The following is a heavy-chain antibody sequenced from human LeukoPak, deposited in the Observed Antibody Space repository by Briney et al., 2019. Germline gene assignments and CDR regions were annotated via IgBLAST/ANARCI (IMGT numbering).Heavy chain of an antibody. V-gene: IGHV3-30*04. D-gene: IGHD4/OR15-4a*01. Sequence: GRSLRLFCETSGFIFSTYAMHWVRQAPGKGPECVASISLSGKNKYYTDSVVGRFTVSRDDSRNTLYLQMDSLRVEDTAVYYCAKDDYGFDYWGQGTLVTVSS. CDR1: GFIFSTYA. CDR2: ISLSGKNK. J-gene: IGHJ4*02. CDR3: AKDDYGFDY.